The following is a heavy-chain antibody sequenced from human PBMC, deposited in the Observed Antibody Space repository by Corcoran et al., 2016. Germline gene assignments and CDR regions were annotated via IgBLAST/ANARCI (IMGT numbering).Heavy chain of an antibody. CDR1: GFTFSYYG. J-gene: IGHJ6*02. D-gene: IGHD4-4*01. V-gene: IGHV3-33*03. Sequence: QEQLVAYGGGVVQPGGSLRLSCVASGFTFSYYGMHWVRQAPGKGLEWVALIWNDGSHKDHADSVKGRFTISRDNYKNTLYLQMNSLIVEGTAVYYVASLRHSNFMGGLDVWGQGITVTVSS. CDR3: ASLRHSNFMGGLDV. CDR2: IWNDGSHK.